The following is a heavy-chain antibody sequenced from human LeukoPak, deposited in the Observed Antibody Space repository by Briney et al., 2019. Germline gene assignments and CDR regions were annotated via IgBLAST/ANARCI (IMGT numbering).Heavy chain of an antibody. J-gene: IGHJ6*03. V-gene: IGHV4-34*01. Sequence: SETLSLTCAVYGGSFSGYYWSWIRQPPGKGLEWIGEINHSRSTNYNPSLKSRVTISVDTSKNQFSLKLSSVTAADTAVYYCARRRLGRLYYMDVWGKGTTVTISS. D-gene: IGHD7-27*01. CDR2: INHSRST. CDR1: GGSFSGYY. CDR3: ARRRLGRLYYMDV.